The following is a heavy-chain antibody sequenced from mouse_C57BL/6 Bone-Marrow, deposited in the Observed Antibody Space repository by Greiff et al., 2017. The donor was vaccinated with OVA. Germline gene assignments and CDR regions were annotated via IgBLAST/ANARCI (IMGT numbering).Heavy chain of an antibody. CDR3: ARVFITTVVENYAMDY. V-gene: IGHV1-63*01. CDR1: GYTFTNYW. D-gene: IGHD1-1*01. Sequence: VQLQQSGAELVRPGTSVKMSCKASGYTFTNYWIGWAKQRPGHGLEWIGDIYPGGGYTNYNEKFKGKATLTADKSSSTAYMQFSSLTSEDSAIYYCARVFITTVVENYAMDYWGQETSVTVSS. J-gene: IGHJ4*01. CDR2: IYPGGGYT.